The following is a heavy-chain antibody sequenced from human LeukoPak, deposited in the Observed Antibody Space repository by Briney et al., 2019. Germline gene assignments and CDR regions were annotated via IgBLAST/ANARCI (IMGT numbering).Heavy chain of an antibody. V-gene: IGHV3-21*01. CDR2: ITTTSTYI. CDR3: AKVAKYYYGSETYYFFDY. CDR1: GFTFSNYN. Sequence: GGSLRLSCAASGFTFSNYNMNWVRQAPGKGLEWVSSITTTSTYIYYADSVKGRFTISRDNAKNSLYLQMNSLRVEDTAVYYCAKVAKYYYGSETYYFFDYWGQGTLVTASS. J-gene: IGHJ4*02. D-gene: IGHD3-10*01.